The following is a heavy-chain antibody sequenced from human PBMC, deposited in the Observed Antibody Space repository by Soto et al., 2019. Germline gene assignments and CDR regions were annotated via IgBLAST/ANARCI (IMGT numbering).Heavy chain of an antibody. CDR1: GFTFDDYT. Sequence: GGSLRLSCAASGFTFDDYTMHWVRQAPGKGLEWVSLISWDGGSTYYADSVKGRFTISRDNSKNSLYLQMNSLRTEDTALYYCAKHEGTSTYFDYWGQGTLVTVSS. D-gene: IGHD2-2*01. CDR2: ISWDGGST. CDR3: AKHEGTSTYFDY. V-gene: IGHV3-43*01. J-gene: IGHJ4*02.